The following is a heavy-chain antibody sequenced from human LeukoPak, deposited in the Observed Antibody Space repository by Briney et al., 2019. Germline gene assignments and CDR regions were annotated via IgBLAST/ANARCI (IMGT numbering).Heavy chain of an antibody. CDR2: IYYSGST. Sequence: SETLSLTCTVSGYSISSGYSWGWIRQSPGKGLEWIGSIYYSGSTYYNPSLKSRVTISVDTSKNQFSLKLSSVTAADTAVYYCVRDRRYMDVWGKGTTVTVSS. CDR1: GYSISSGYS. CDR3: VRDRRYMDV. J-gene: IGHJ6*03. V-gene: IGHV4-38-2*02.